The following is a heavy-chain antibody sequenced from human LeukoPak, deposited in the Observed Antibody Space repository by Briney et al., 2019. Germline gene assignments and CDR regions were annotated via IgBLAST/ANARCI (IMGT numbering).Heavy chain of an antibody. D-gene: IGHD3-22*01. J-gene: IGHJ4*02. CDR2: ISYDGSNK. V-gene: IGHV3-30-3*01. Sequence: GGSLRLSCAASGFTFSSYAMHWVRQAPGKGLEWVAVISYDGSNKYYADSVKGRFTISRDNSKNTLYLQMNSLRAEDTAVYYCARVLDYFFARDYYYDSSGFESTPDYWGQGTLVTVSS. CDR3: ARVLDYFFARDYYYDSSGFESTPDY. CDR1: GFTFSSYA.